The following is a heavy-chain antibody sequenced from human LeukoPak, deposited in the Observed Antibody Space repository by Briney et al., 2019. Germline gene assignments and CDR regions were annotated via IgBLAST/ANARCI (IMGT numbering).Heavy chain of an antibody. CDR3: ARMGLDFTESYYYGMDV. V-gene: IGHV1-69*04. CDR1: GGTFSSYA. J-gene: IGHJ6*02. CDR2: IIPILGIA. Sequence: GASVKVSCKASGGTFSSYAISWVRQAPGQGLEWMGRIIPILGIANYAQKFQGRVTITADKSTSTAYMELSSLRSEDTAVYYCARMGLDFTESYYYGMDVWGQGTTVTVSS. D-gene: IGHD3-3*01.